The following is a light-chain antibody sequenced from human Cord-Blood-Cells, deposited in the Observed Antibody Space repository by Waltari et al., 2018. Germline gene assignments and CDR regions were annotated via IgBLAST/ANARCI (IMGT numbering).Light chain of an antibody. CDR2: EGS. Sequence: QSALTQPASVSGAPGQSITISCTGTSSDVGSYNLVSWYQQHPGKAPKLMIYEGSKPTSGVSIRFSGSTCCNTASLTISGLQAEDEADYYCCSYAGSSTSWVFGGETKLTVL. CDR3: CSYAGSSTSWV. J-gene: IGLJ3*02. V-gene: IGLV2-23*01. CDR1: SSDVGSYNL.